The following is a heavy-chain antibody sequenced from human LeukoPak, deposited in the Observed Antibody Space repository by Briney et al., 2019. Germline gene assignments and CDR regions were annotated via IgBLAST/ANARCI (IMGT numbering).Heavy chain of an antibody. Sequence: GGSLRLSCAASGFTFNSYAMHCVRQAPGKGLEWVAVISYDGSNKYYGDSVKSRFTISRDTYKNTLSLQMNSLRAEDTAVYYCAKDRDYYGTGGMDVWGQGTTVSVTS. D-gene: IGHD3-10*01. J-gene: IGHJ6*02. CDR1: GFTFNSYA. V-gene: IGHV3-30*18. CDR2: ISYDGSNK. CDR3: AKDRDYYGTGGMDV.